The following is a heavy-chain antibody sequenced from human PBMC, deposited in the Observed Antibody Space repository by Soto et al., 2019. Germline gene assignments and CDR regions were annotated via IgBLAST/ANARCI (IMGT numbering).Heavy chain of an antibody. V-gene: IGHV3-23*01. J-gene: IGHJ4*02. CDR1: GFTFSSYA. CDR2: ISGSGGST. D-gene: IGHD6-19*01. Sequence: QPGGSLRLSCAASGFTFSSYAMNWVRQAPGKGLEWVSVISGSGGSTYYADSVKGRFTISRDNSKNTLYLQMNSLRAEDTAVYYCAKDPDSSGWYYYWGQGTLVTVSS. CDR3: AKDPDSSGWYYY.